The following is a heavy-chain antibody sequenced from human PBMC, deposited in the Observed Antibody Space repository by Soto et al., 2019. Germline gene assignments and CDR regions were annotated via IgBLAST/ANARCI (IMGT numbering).Heavy chain of an antibody. CDR3: ATYGDSYIDAFDI. V-gene: IGHV4-4*02. CDR1: GGSISSSNW. J-gene: IGHJ3*02. CDR2: IYHSGST. Sequence: SETLSLTCAVSGGSISSSNWWSWVRQPPGKGLEWIGEIYHSGSTNYNPSLKSRVTISVDKSRNQFSLKLSSVTAADTAVYYCATYGDSYIDAFDIWGQGTMVTVSS. D-gene: IGHD4-17*01.